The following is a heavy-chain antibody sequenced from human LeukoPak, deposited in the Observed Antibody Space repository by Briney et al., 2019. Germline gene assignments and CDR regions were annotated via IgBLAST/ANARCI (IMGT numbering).Heavy chain of an antibody. J-gene: IGHJ4*02. D-gene: IGHD3-9*01. CDR1: GFTFSNYA. V-gene: IGHV3-23*01. CDR3: AKWGDYDVLTGYYDSDY. Sequence: GGSLRLSCAASGFTFSNYAMRWVRQAPGKGVEWVSAVSGRDTSTYYADSVKGRFTISRDNSKNTLYLQMNSLRAEDTAIYYCAKWGDYDVLTGYYDSDYWGQGTLVTVSS. CDR2: VSGRDTST.